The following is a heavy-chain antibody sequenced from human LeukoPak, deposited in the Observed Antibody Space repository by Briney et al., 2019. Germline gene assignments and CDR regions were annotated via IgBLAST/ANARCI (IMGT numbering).Heavy chain of an antibody. Sequence: GGSLRLSCAASVFTFSSFAMSGVREAPGKGLECVSAISGSGGSTYYADSVKGRFTISRDNSKNTLYLQMNSLRAEDTAVYYCAKPLEMATITSFDYWGQGTLVTVSS. V-gene: IGHV3-23*01. CDR3: AKPLEMATITSFDY. J-gene: IGHJ4*02. CDR2: ISGSGGST. CDR1: VFTFSSFA. D-gene: IGHD5-24*01.